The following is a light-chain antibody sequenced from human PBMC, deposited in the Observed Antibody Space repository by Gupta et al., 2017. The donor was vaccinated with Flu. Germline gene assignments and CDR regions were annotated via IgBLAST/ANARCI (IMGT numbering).Light chain of an antibody. Sequence: QLVLTQSPSASASLGASVTLTCTLSSGHSSSAIAWHQQQPEKGPRYLMKLDNDGSHSKGDGIPDRFSGSSSGAERYLTISSLQSEDEADYYCQTWGTGIRVFGGGTMLTVL. V-gene: IGLV4-69*02. CDR1: SGHSSSA. J-gene: IGLJ3*02. CDR2: LDNDGSH. CDR3: QTWGTGIRV.